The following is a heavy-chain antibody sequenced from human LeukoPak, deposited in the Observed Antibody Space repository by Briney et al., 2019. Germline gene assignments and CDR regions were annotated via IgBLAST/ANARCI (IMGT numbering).Heavy chain of an antibody. D-gene: IGHD5-18*01. CDR1: GGSISSYY. Sequence: SETLSLTCTVYGGSISSYYWSWIRQPPGKGLEWIAYIYYSGSTNYNPPLKSRVTISVDTSKNQFSLRLSSVTAADTAVYYCARGDTTMGYAFDIWGQGTMVTVSS. CDR3: ARGDTTMGYAFDI. V-gene: IGHV4-59*01. CDR2: IYYSGST. J-gene: IGHJ3*02.